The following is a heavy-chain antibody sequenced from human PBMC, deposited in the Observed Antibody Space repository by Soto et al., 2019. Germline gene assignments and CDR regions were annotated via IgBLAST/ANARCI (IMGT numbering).Heavy chain of an antibody. CDR1: GFTFGDHY. CDR3: ARAPRWGAGGTYSGMDV. Sequence: EVQLVESGGGLVQPGGSLRLSCAASGFTFGDHYMDWVRQAPGTGLGWVGRPGNKANSSTTEYAALVKGRLTSSRDDSKNSRYQQMNSLKTEDTAVYYCARAPRWGAGGTYSGMDVWGQGPTVTVSS. D-gene: IGHD1-26*01. CDR2: PGNKANSSTT. J-gene: IGHJ6*02. V-gene: IGHV3-72*01.